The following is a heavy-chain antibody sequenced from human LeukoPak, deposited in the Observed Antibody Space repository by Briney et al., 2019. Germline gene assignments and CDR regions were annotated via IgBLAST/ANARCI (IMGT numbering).Heavy chain of an antibody. Sequence: MPSETLSLACTVSGGSISSSSYYWGWIRQPPGKGLEWIGSIYYSGSTYYNPSLKSRVTISVDTSKNQFSLRLRSVTAADTAVYYCARQIASAGTAGFDFWGQGALVTVSS. CDR3: ARQIASAGTAGFDF. V-gene: IGHV4-39*07. J-gene: IGHJ4*02. CDR1: GGSISSSSYY. CDR2: IYYSGST. D-gene: IGHD6-13*01.